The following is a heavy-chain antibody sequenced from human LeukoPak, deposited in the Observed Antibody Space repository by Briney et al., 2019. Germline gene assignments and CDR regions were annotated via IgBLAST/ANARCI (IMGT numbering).Heavy chain of an antibody. D-gene: IGHD2-2*01. V-gene: IGHV3-48*04. CDR2: ISSSSNTI. J-gene: IGHJ4*02. CDR3: VRDHEGWNTRVMPAALIDY. CDR1: GFTFSSYA. Sequence: GGSLRLSCAASGFTFSSYAMDWVRQAPGKGLEWVSYISSSSNTIYYGDSVKGRFTISRDNARSSLLLQMNNLRAEDTAVYYCVRDHEGWNTRVMPAALIDYWGQGILVTVSS.